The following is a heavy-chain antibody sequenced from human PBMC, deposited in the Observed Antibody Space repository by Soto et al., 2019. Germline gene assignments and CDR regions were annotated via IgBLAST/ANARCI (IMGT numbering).Heavy chain of an antibody. CDR1: GYTFTSYD. CDR3: ARVGLEGYCSSTSCYGAFDI. D-gene: IGHD2-2*01. V-gene: IGHV1-8*01. Sequence: ASVKVSCKASGYTFTSYDINWVRQATGQGLEWMGWMNPNSGNTGYAQKFQGRVTMTRNTSISTAYMELSSLRSEDTAVYYCARVGLEGYCSSTSCYGAFDIWGQGTMVTVSS. CDR2: MNPNSGNT. J-gene: IGHJ3*02.